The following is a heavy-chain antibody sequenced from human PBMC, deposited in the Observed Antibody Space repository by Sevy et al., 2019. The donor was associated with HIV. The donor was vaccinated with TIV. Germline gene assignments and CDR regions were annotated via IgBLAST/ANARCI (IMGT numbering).Heavy chain of an antibody. J-gene: IGHJ5*02. CDR3: ARGYSSGWQYNWFDP. CDR2: IYYSGST. Sequence: SETLSLTCTVSGGSISSYYWSWIRQPPGKGLEWIGYIYYSGSTNYNPSLKSRVTISVDTSKNQFSLKLSSVTAADTAVYYCARGYSSGWQYNWFDPWGQGTLVTVS. CDR1: GGSISSYY. V-gene: IGHV4-59*01. D-gene: IGHD6-19*01.